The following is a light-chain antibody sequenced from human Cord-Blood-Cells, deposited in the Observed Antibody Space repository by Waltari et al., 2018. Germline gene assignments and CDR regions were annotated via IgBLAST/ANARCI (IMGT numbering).Light chain of an antibody. CDR1: SSDVGGSTY. CDR2: DVS. V-gene: IGLV2-14*03. CDR3: SSYTSSSTLV. J-gene: IGLJ3*02. Sequence: QSALTQPASVSGSPGQSITISCTGTSSDVGGSTYVSWYQQHQAKAPKLMIYDVSNRPSGVSNRFSGSKSGNTASLTISGRQAEDEADYYCSSYTSSSTLVFGGGTKLTVL.